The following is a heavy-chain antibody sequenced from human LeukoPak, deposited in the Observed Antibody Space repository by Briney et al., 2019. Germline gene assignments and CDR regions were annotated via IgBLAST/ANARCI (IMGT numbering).Heavy chain of an antibody. V-gene: IGHV3-23*01. Sequence: GGSLRLSCAASGFIFSSYAMSWVRQAPGKGLEWVSAISGSGGSTYYADSVKGRFTISRDNSKNTLYLQMNSLRAEDTAVYYCAKSKPLGYCSGGNCSFDYWGQGTLVTVSS. CDR3: AKSKPLGYCSGGNCSFDY. D-gene: IGHD2-15*01. CDR2: ISGSGGST. CDR1: GFIFSSYA. J-gene: IGHJ4*02.